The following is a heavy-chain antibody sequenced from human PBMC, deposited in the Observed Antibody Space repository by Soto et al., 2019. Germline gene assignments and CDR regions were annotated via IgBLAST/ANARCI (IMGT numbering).Heavy chain of an antibody. D-gene: IGHD4-17*01. CDR2: INPSGGST. J-gene: IGHJ4*02. CDR1: GYTFTSYY. Sequence: ASVKVSCKASGYTFTSYYMHWVRQAPGQGLEWMGIINPSGGSTSYAQKFQGRVTMTRDTSTSTVYMELSSLRSEDTAVYYCARSSDYGDRVISEFDYWGQGTLVTVSS. CDR3: ARSSDYGDRVISEFDY. V-gene: IGHV1-46*03.